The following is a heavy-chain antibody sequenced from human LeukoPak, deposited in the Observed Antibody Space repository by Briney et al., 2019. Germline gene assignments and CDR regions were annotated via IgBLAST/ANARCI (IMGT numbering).Heavy chain of an antibody. Sequence: GGSLRLSCAASGFTFSSYGMHWVRQAPGKGLEWVAVIWYDGSNKYYADSVKGRFTISRDNSKNMLYLQMNSLRAEDTAVYYCATFDSGLDAFDIWGQGTMVTVSS. CDR2: IWYDGSNK. D-gene: IGHD6-19*01. J-gene: IGHJ3*02. CDR3: ATFDSGLDAFDI. CDR1: GFTFSSYG. V-gene: IGHV3-33*01.